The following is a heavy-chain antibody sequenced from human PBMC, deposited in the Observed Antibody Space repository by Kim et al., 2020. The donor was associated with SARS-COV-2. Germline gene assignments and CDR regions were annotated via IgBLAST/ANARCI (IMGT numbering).Heavy chain of an antibody. CDR2: LSSSGSTI. J-gene: IGHJ4*02. CDR1: GFTLSSYE. Sequence: GGSLRLSCEASGFTLSSYEMNWVRQAPGKGLEWVSYLSSSGSTIYYADSVKGRFTISRDHAKNSLYLQMNSLRAEDTAVYYCGSLVVVPAAIGHYWGQGTLVT. CDR3: GSLVVVPAAIGHY. D-gene: IGHD2-2*01. V-gene: IGHV3-48*03.